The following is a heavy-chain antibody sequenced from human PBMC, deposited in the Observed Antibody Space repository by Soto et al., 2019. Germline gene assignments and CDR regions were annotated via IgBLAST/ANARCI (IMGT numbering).Heavy chain of an antibody. Sequence: GGSLRLSCAASGFTFSSYAMSWVRQAPGKGLEWVSAISGSGGSTYYADSVKGRFTISRDNSKNTLYLQMNSLRAEDTAVYYCAKDRGPGGFLEWLSVFYDVSFDYWGQGTLVTVSS. J-gene: IGHJ4*02. CDR2: ISGSGGST. D-gene: IGHD3-3*01. CDR3: AKDRGPGGFLEWLSVFYDVSFDY. V-gene: IGHV3-23*01. CDR1: GFTFSSYA.